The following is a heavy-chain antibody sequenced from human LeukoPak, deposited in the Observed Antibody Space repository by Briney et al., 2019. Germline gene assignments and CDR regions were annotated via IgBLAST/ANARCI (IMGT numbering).Heavy chain of an antibody. V-gene: IGHV1-2*02. D-gene: IGHD2-2*01. J-gene: IGHJ4*02. CDR2: INPNSGST. CDR3: ARGRSTDY. Sequence: ASVKVSCKASGYTFTGYYMHWVRQAPGQGLEWMGWINPNSGSTNYTQKFRGRVTMTRDTSISTDYMELSKLRSDDTAVYYCARGRSTDYWGQGTLVTVSS. CDR1: GYTFTGYY.